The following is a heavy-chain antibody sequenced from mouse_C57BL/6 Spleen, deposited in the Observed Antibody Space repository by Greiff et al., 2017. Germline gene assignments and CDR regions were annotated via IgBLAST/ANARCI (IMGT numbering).Heavy chain of an antibody. D-gene: IGHD1-1*01. V-gene: IGHV1-80*01. CDR2: IYPGGGDT. Sequence: QVQLQQSGAELVKPGASVKISCKASGYAFSSYWMNWVKQRPGKGLEWIGQIYPGGGDTNYNGKFKGKATLTADKSSSTAYMQRSSLTSEDSAVYFCARGGVVANLDWYFDVWGTGTTVTASS. CDR3: ARGGVVANLDWYFDV. CDR1: GYAFSSYW. J-gene: IGHJ1*03.